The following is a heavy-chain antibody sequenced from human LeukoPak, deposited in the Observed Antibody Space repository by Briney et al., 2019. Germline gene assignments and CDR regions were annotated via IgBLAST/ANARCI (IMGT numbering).Heavy chain of an antibody. CDR1: GFTFSSYA. J-gene: IGHJ4*02. D-gene: IGHD3-10*01. V-gene: IGHV3-23*01. Sequence: QSGGSLRLSCAASGFTFSSYAMSWVRQAPGKGLEWVSAISGSGGSTYYADSVKGRFTISRDNSKNTLYLQMNSLRAEDTAVYYCAKDSHSPVLLWFGEALAFDYWGQGTLVTVSS. CDR2: ISGSGGST. CDR3: AKDSHSPVLLWFGEALAFDY.